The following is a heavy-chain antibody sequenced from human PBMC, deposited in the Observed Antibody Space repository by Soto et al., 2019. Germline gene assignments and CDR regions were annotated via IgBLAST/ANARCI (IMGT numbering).Heavy chain of an antibody. D-gene: IGHD3-10*01. J-gene: IGHJ6*02. CDR1: GFTFSSYG. CDR2: ISYDGSNK. Sequence: GGSLRLSCAASGFTFSSYGMHLVRQAPGKGLEWVAVISYDGSNKYYADSVKGRFTISRDNSKKTLYLQMNSLRAEDTAVYYCAKDKRITMVRGALRYYYYGMEVWGQGTTVTVSS. V-gene: IGHV3-30*18. CDR3: AKDKRITMVRGALRYYYYGMEV.